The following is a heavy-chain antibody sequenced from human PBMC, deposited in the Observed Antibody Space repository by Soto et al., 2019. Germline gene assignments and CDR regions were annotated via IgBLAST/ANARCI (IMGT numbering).Heavy chain of an antibody. CDR1: GFAFTSSA. Sequence: SVKVYCKASGFAFTSSAVQWVRQARGQRLEWIGWIVVGSGNTNYAQKFQERVTITRDMSTSTAYMELSSLRSEDTAVYFCAREPPYVTRGVNPYFDLWGLGTLVTVSS. J-gene: IGHJ4*02. CDR3: AREPPYVTRGVNPYFDL. V-gene: IGHV1-58*01. D-gene: IGHD3-10*01. CDR2: IVVGSGNT.